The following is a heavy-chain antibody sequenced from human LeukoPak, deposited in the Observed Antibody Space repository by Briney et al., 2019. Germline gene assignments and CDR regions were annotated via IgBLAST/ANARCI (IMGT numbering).Heavy chain of an antibody. CDR3: ARVEVVPAAPDY. CDR2: IYHSGGT. J-gene: IGHJ4*02. V-gene: IGHV4-38-2*01. Sequence: ASETLSLTCAVSGYSISSGYYWGWIRQPPGKGLEWIGSIYHSGGTYYNPSLKSRVTISVDTSKNQFSLKLSSVTAADTAVYYCARVEVVPAAPDYWGQGTLVTVSS. D-gene: IGHD2-2*01. CDR1: GYSISSGYY.